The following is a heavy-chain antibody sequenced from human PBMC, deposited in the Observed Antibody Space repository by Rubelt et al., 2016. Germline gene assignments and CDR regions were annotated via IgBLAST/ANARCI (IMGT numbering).Heavy chain of an antibody. CDR3: ARGDYSDC. CDR2: IKQDGSEK. V-gene: IGHV3-7*01. J-gene: IGHJ4*02. Sequence: VANIKQDGSEKYYVDSVKGRFTISRDNAKNSLYLQMNSLRAEDTAVYYCARGDYSDCWGQGTLVTVSS.